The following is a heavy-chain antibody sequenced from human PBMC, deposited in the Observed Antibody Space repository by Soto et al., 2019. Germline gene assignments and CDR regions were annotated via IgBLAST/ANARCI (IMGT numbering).Heavy chain of an antibody. D-gene: IGHD3-10*01. J-gene: IGHJ6*02. V-gene: IGHV1-69*13. Sequence: SVKVSCKASGGTFSSYAISWVRQAPGQGLEWMGGIIPIFGTANYAQKFQGRVTITADESTSTAYMELSSVTAADTAVYYCARTNGSGSYDQTGFYYYYGMDVWGQGTTVTVSS. CDR2: IIPIFGTA. CDR3: ARTNGSGSYDQTGFYYYYGMDV. CDR1: GGTFSSYA.